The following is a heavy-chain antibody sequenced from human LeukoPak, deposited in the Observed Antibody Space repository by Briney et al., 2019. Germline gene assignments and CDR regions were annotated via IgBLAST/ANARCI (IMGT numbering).Heavy chain of an antibody. CDR2: INPRSGST. D-gene: IGHD3-10*01. J-gene: IGHJ5*02. Sequence: ASVKVSCKTSGYSFTDNYISWVRQAPGEGPEWMGWINPRSGSTDYAQKFQGRATLTSDTSISTVYLELTRLKSDDTAVYYCARGATYYASGTFYPWGQGTLVTVSS. CDR3: ARGATYYASGTFYP. V-gene: IGHV1-2*02. CDR1: GYSFTDNY.